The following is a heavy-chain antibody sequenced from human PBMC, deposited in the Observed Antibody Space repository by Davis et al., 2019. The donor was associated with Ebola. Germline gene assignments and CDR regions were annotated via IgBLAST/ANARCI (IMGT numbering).Heavy chain of an antibody. J-gene: IGHJ4*02. D-gene: IGHD1-20*01. CDR3: VITGLPDY. Sequence: GSLRLSCTVSSGFIRHYYWSWIRQSPGKGLEWIGYMYHSGSTYSNPSLKSRVTMSIDTSKNQFSLKLSSVTAADTAVYYCVITGLPDYWGQGTLVTVSS. V-gene: IGHV4-59*04. CDR1: SGFIRHYY. CDR2: MYHSGST.